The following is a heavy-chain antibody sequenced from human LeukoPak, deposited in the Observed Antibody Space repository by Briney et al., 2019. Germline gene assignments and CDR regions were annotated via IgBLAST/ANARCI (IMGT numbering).Heavy chain of an antibody. D-gene: IGHD4-17*01. CDR3: ARDQRGYGDSTGASKWIDP. J-gene: IGHJ5*02. CDR2: ISPYNGNT. CDR1: GYTFTSYG. Sequence: GASVKVSCKASGYTFTSYGIYWVRQAPGQGLEWMGWISPYNGNTKYAEKVQGRVTITTDTSTSTAYMELRSLNSDDTAVYYCARDQRGYGDSTGASKWIDPWGQGTLVTVSS. V-gene: IGHV1-18*01.